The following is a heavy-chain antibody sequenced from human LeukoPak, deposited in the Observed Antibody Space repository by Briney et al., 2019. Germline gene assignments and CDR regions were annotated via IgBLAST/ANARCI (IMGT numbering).Heavy chain of an antibody. CDR2: MKSKTAGGTN. V-gene: IGHV3-15*01. CDR1: GFTFSKAW. D-gene: IGHD1-1*01. CDR3: TTGRHGTLAN. J-gene: IGHJ4*02. Sequence: PGESLRLSWAAAGFTFSKAWMSWVRQAPRKGLEWDGRMKSKTAGGTNDYSGPVTGRFTTSRGDSKNTLYLQMSSLKREDTAVYYCTTGRHGTLANWGQGTLVSVSS.